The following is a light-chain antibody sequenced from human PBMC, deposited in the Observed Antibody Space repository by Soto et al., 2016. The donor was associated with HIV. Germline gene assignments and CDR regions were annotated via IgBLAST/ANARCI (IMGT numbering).Light chain of an antibody. CDR2: DDS. CDR1: NLKGES. Sequence: SFVLTQPPSVSVAPGKTARVTCGANNLKGESVHWYQQKPGQAPVLVVYDDSDRPSGIPERFSGSNSGNTATLTISRVEAGDEGDYYCQVWDSRNDHLVFGPGTKVTVL. CDR3: QVWDSRNDHLV. J-gene: IGLJ1*01. V-gene: IGLV3-21*03.